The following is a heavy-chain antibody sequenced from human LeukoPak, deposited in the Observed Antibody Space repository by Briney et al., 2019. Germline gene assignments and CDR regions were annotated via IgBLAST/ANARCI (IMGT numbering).Heavy chain of an antibody. V-gene: IGHV3-48*02. CDR3: ARGLLGRGGGSFDY. CDR2: IRSSSSTI. CDR1: GFIFSDYS. D-gene: IGHD3-10*01. Sequence: AGGSLRLSCTASGFIFSDYSLNWVRQAPGKGLESVSYIRSSSSTIHYADSVKGRFTISRGNAKNSLYLQMNSLRDEDTAVYYCARGLLGRGGGSFDYWGQGTLVTVSS. J-gene: IGHJ4*02.